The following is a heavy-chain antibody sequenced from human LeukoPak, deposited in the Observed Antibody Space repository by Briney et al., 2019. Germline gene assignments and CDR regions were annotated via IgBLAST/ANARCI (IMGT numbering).Heavy chain of an antibody. J-gene: IGHJ4*02. Sequence: GGSLRLSCAASGFTLSSYWMSWVRPAPGRGLELVAAISGSGDNTHSADSVKGRFTISRDNSKNTLYLEMNSLRAEDTAIYYCAKLAHGWYDFTYFDYWGQGTLVTVSS. D-gene: IGHD6-19*01. CDR1: GFTLSSYW. V-gene: IGHV3-23*01. CDR3: AKLAHGWYDFTYFDY. CDR2: ISGSGDNT.